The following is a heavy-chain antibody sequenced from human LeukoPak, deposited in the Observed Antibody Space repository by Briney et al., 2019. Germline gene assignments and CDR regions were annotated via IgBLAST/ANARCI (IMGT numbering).Heavy chain of an antibody. CDR1: GGSFSGYY. D-gene: IGHD4-23*01. CDR3: ARDSDGGNPPGPFDY. V-gene: IGHV4-34*01. CDR2: INHSGST. J-gene: IGHJ4*02. Sequence: SETLSLTCAVYGGSFSGYYWSWIRQPPGKGLEWIGEINHSGSTNYNPSLKSRVTISVDTSKNQFSLKLSSVTAADTAVYYCARDSDGGNPPGPFDYWGQGTLVTVSS.